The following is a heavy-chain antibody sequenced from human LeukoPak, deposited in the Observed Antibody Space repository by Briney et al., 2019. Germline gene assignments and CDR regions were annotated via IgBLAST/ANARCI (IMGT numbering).Heavy chain of an antibody. CDR2: VEHDGSRT. J-gene: IGHJ4*02. CDR3: ATDLG. CDR1: GFTFTSYW. D-gene: IGHD4-17*01. Sequence: GGSLRLSCAASGFTFTSYWMHWIRQPPGKGLVWVSRVEHDGSRTAYADSVTGRFTISRDNARNMVYLQMNSLRAEDTAVYYCATDLGWGQGTLVTVSS. V-gene: IGHV3-74*01.